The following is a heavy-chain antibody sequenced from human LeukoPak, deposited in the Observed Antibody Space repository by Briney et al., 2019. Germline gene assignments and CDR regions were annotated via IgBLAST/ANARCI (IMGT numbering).Heavy chain of an antibody. CDR3: AREPTVTSLGTGDFDY. CDR1: GFTLSSYW. J-gene: IGHJ4*02. Sequence: GGSLRLSCAAPGFTLSSYWISWGLPGPGEGLGWVANIKQDGSEKYYVDSVKGRFTISRDNAKNSLYLQMNSLRAEDTAVCYCAREPTVTSLGTGDFDYWGQGTLVTVSS. CDR2: IKQDGSEK. V-gene: IGHV3-7*01. D-gene: IGHD4-11*01.